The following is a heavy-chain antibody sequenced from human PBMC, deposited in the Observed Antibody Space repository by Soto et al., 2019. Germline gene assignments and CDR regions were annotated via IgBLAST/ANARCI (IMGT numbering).Heavy chain of an antibody. CDR3: AREPLT. Sequence: ASVKVSCKASGYTFTSYAMQWVRQAPGQRLEWMGWINAGNGNTKYSQKFQGRVTITRDASASTAYMELSSVTAADTAVYFCAREPLTWGQGTLVTVSS. CDR2: INAGNGNT. CDR1: GYTFTSYA. V-gene: IGHV1-3*01. J-gene: IGHJ4*02.